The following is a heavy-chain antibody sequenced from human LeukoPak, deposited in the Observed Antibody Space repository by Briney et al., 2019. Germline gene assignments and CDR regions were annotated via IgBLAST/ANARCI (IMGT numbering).Heavy chain of an antibody. D-gene: IGHD6-13*01. CDR2: ISSSSSYI. CDR1: GFTFSSYS. Sequence: PGGSLRLSCAASGFTFSSYSMNWARQAPGKGLEWVSSISSSSSYIYYADSVKGRFTISRDNAKNSLYLQMNSLRAEDTAVYYCAREYSSSRYYYYYMDVWGKGTTVTVSS. CDR3: AREYSSSRYYYYYMDV. V-gene: IGHV3-21*01. J-gene: IGHJ6*03.